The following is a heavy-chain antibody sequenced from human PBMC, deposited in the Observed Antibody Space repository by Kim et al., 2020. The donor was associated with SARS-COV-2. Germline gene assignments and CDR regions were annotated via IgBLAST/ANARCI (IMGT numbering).Heavy chain of an antibody. CDR2: ISVSGVST. Sequence: GGSLRLSFAASGFTFSSYAMNWVRQAPGKGLEWVSAISVSGVSTYYADSVKGRFTISRDNAKNTLYLQMNSLRPEDTAVYYCAKSMGAIGRPLGLFYPWGQGTLVTVSS. D-gene: IGHD3-16*01. CDR3: AKSMGAIGRPLGLFYP. CDR1: GFTFSSYA. J-gene: IGHJ5*02. V-gene: IGHV3-23*01.